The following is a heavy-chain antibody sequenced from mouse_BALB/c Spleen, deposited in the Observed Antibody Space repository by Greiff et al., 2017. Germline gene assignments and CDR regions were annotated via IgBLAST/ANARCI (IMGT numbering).Heavy chain of an antibody. Sequence: EVQGVESGGGLVKPGGSLKLSCAASGFTFSDYYMYWVRQTPEKRLEWVATISDGGSYTYYPDSVKGRFTISRDNAKNNLYLQMSSLKSEDTAMYYCARGVTTATHYYAMDYWGQGTSVTVSS. D-gene: IGHD1-2*01. CDR1: GFTFSDYY. CDR3: ARGVTTATHYYAMDY. CDR2: ISDGGSYT. J-gene: IGHJ4*01. V-gene: IGHV5-4*02.